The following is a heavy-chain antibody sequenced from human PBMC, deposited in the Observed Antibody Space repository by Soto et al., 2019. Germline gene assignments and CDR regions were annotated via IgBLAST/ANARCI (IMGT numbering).Heavy chain of an antibody. CDR3: ARGLRCGELGWFDP. CDR1: GGSISSYY. V-gene: IGHV4-59*12. CDR2: IYYSGST. D-gene: IGHD3-10*01. Sequence: QVQLQESGPGLVKPSETLSLTCTVSGGSISSYYWSWIRQPPGKGLEWIGYIYYSGSTNYNPSLKRRLTXXLXTXXTQFSLRLCSVQAADTAVYYCARGLRCGELGWFDPWGQGTLVTVSS. J-gene: IGHJ5*02.